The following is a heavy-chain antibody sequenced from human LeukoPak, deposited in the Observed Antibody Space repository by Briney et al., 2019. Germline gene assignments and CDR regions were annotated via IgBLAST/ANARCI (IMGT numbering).Heavy chain of an antibody. D-gene: IGHD3-10*01. V-gene: IGHV3-23*01. CDR1: GFTFSSYG. CDR2: ISGSGDST. Sequence: GGSLRLSCAASGFTFSSYGVSWVRQAPGKGLEWVSAISGSGDSTYYADSVKGRFTISRDNSKNTLYLQMNSLRAEDTAVYYCAKDRGIISDYWGQGTLVTVSS. J-gene: IGHJ4*02. CDR3: AKDRGIISDY.